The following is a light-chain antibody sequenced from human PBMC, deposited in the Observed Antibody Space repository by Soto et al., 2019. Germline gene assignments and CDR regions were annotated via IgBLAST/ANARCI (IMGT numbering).Light chain of an antibody. CDR1: SSDVGGYNY. J-gene: IGLJ1*01. CDR3: SSYTRCSTSSYV. V-gene: IGLV2-14*01. CDR2: DVS. Sequence: QSVLTQPASVSGSPGQSITISCTGTSSDVGGYNYVSWYQQHPGKAPKLMIYDVSNRPSGVSNRFSGSKSGNTASLTISGLQAEDEADYYCSSYTRCSTSSYVFGTGNKVTVL.